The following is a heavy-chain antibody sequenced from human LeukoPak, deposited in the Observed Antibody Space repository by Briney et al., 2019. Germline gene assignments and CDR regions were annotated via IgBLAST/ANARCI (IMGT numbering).Heavy chain of an antibody. D-gene: IGHD2-8*01. J-gene: IGHJ5*02. CDR3: ARGRPVYCTNGVCYTGADWFDP. V-gene: IGHV4-4*07. CDR2: IYTSGST. CDR1: GGSISGYH. Sequence: SETLSLTCTVSGGSISGYHWSWFRQPAGKGLEWIGRIYTSGSTNYNPSLKSRVTMSVDTSKNQFSLKLSSVTAADTAVYYCARGRPVYCTNGVCYTGADWFDPWGQGTLVTVSS.